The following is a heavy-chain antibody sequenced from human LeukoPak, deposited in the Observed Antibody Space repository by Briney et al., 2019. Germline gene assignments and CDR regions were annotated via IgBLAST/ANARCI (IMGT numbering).Heavy chain of an antibody. J-gene: IGHJ4*02. CDR3: ARHEITGTAMVKPLDY. CDR1: GGSISSYY. V-gene: IGHV4-39*01. CDR2: IYYSGST. Sequence: SETLSLTCTVSGGSISSYYWGWIRQPPGKGLEWIGSIYYSGSTYYNPSLKSRVTISVDTSKNQFSLKLSSVTAADTAVYYCARHEITGTAMVKPLDYWGQGTLVTVSS. D-gene: IGHD5-18*01.